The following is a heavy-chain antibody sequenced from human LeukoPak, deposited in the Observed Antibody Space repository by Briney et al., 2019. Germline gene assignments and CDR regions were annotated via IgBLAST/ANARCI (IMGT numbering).Heavy chain of an antibody. Sequence: GGSLRLSCAASSLTVSINYMNWVRQAPGKGLEWVSVIYFGDSPYYADSVKGRFTVSRDDSKNTLYLQMNSLRAEDTAVYYCARAGGRHSGPFDYWGQGTLVTVSS. J-gene: IGHJ4*02. CDR1: SLTVSINY. V-gene: IGHV3-53*01. D-gene: IGHD1-26*01. CDR2: IYFGDSP. CDR3: ARAGGRHSGPFDY.